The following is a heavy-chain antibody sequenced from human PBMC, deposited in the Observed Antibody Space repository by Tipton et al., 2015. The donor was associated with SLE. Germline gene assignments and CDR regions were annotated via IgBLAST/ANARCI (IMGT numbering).Heavy chain of an antibody. J-gene: IGHJ5*02. CDR2: IDHSGST. CDR3: ATQGGWFDP. Sequence: TLSLTCAVYGGSFSGYYWSWIRQPPGKGLEWIGEIDHSGSTNYNPSLKSRVTISVDTSKNQFSLKLSSVTAADTAVYYCATQGGWFDPWGQGTLVTVSS. CDR1: GGSFSGYY. V-gene: IGHV4-34*01.